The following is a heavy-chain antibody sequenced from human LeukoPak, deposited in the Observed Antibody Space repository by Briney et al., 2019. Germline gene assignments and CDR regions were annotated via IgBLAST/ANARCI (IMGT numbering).Heavy chain of an antibody. CDR1: GGSISSDNYQ. D-gene: IGHD1-26*01. J-gene: IGHJ4*02. Sequence: SQTLSLTCTVSGGSISSDNYQWSWIRQPPGKGLEWIGYINYSGSTYYNPSLRNRVSISIDTSKGRFSLNLNSVTAADTAVYFCTRDREHGTQDSWGQGTLVTVS. CDR3: TRDREHGTQDS. V-gene: IGHV4-30-4*01. CDR2: INYSGST.